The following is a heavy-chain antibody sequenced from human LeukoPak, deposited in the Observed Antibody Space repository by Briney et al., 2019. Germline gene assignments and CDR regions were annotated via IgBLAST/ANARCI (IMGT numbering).Heavy chain of an antibody. Sequence: ASVKVSCKASGYTFTSYGISWVRQAPGQGLEWMGWISAYNGNINYAQILQGRVTMTTDTSTSTAYMELRSLRSDDTAVYYCARVGGYDFWSAFDAFDIWGQGTMVTVSS. CDR2: ISAYNGNI. V-gene: IGHV1-18*01. D-gene: IGHD3-3*01. CDR3: ARVGGYDFWSAFDAFDI. CDR1: GYTFTSYG. J-gene: IGHJ3*02.